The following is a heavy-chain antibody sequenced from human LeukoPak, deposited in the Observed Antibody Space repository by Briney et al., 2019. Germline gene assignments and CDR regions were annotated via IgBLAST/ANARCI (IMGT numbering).Heavy chain of an antibody. CDR1: GFSFSSYS. D-gene: IGHD3-9*01. Sequence: PGGPLRLSCAASGFSFSSYSMKWVRQAPGKGLEWLSYTSSGSSTIYYADAVKGRFVISRDNTKKTLDLEMNSLRAEDTAVYFCARVAHFDRGMDVWGQGTTVIVSS. CDR2: TSSGSSTI. J-gene: IGHJ6*02. CDR3: ARVAHFDRGMDV. V-gene: IGHV3-48*04.